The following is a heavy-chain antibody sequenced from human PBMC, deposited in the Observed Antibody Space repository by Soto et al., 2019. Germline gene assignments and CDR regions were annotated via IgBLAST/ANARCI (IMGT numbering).Heavy chain of an antibody. V-gene: IGHV4-30-2*01. CDR2: IYQSGVT. D-gene: IGHD6-19*01. J-gene: IGHJ5*02. CDR3: AGMPYTSGLRFDP. Sequence: SETLSLTCNMSGDSYSISTYSWSWIRQPPGKALQWTGFIYQSGVTSYNPSLASRVSISLDRSNNQCSLKLKSVTAADTAVYFCAGMPYTSGLRFDPWGPGTLVTVSS. CDR1: GDSYSISTYS.